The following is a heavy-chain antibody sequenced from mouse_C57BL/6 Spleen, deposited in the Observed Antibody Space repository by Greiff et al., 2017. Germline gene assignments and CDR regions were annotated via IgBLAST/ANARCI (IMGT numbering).Heavy chain of an antibody. CDR3: AYEGCDRGFAY. CDR2: IDPEDGDT. V-gene: IGHV14-2*02. D-gene: IGHD1-1*01. CDR1: GYNIKDYY. Sequence: VKLMQSGAELVKPGASVKLSCTASGYNIKDYYMHWVKQRPEQGLEWIGGIDPEDGDTNYTPKFQGKATMTADTSSSTAYMQLSSLTSEDTAVYYCAYEGCDRGFAYWGQGTLVTVSA. J-gene: IGHJ3*01.